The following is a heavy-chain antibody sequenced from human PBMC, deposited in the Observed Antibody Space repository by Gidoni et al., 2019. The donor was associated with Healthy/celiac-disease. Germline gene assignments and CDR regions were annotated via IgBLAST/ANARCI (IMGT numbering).Heavy chain of an antibody. Sequence: QLQLQESGPGLVKPSETLSLTCTVPGGSISSSSYYWGWSRQPPGKGLEWIGGIYYSGSTSYNPSLKSRVTISVDTSKNQFSLKLSSVTAADTAVYYCARRTAAAGTGWFDPWGQGTLVTVSS. V-gene: IGHV4-39*01. J-gene: IGHJ5*02. CDR1: GGSISSSSYY. D-gene: IGHD6-13*01. CDR2: IYYSGST. CDR3: ARRTAAAGTGWFDP.